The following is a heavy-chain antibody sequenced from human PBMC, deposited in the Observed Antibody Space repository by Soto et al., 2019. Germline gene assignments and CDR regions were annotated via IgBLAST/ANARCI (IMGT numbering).Heavy chain of an antibody. D-gene: IGHD6-19*01. V-gene: IGHV3-30*18. J-gene: IGHJ4*02. CDR1: GFTFSSYG. Sequence: QVQLVESGGGVVQPGRSLRLSCAASGFTFSSYGMHWVRQAPGKGLEWVAVISYDGRNKYYADSVKGRFTISRDNSKNTLYLQMNSLRAEDTAVYYCAKVPPGDSGWYYPFDYWGQGTLVTVSS. CDR3: AKVPPGDSGWYYPFDY. CDR2: ISYDGRNK.